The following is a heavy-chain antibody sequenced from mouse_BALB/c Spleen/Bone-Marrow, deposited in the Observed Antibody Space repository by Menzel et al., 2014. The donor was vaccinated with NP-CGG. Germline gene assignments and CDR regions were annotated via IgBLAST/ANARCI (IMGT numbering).Heavy chain of an antibody. CDR2: INPGSGGT. V-gene: IGHV1-54*01. CDR1: GYAFTNYL. Sequence: VQLQQSGAELVRPGTSVKVSCKASGYAFTNYLIEWVKQRPGQGLEWIGVINPGSGGTDYNEKFKAKATLTADKSSSTAYMQHSSLTSDDSAVYFCARCLTGTSAMDYWGQGTSVTGSS. D-gene: IGHD4-1*01. CDR3: ARCLTGTSAMDY. J-gene: IGHJ4*01.